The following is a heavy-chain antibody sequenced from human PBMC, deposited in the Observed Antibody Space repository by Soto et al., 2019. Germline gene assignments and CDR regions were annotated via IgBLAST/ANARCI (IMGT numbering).Heavy chain of an antibody. Sequence: PGGSLRLSCAASGFTFSSYSMNWVRQAPGKGLEWVSYISSSSSTIYYADSVKGRFTISRDNAKNSLYLQMNSLRDEDTAVYYCARIELVEWFFINVDVYDMDVWGQGTPVTVSS. D-gene: IGHD3-3*01. V-gene: IGHV3-48*02. J-gene: IGHJ6*02. CDR1: GFTFSSYS. CDR2: ISSSSSTI. CDR3: ARIELVEWFFINVDVYDMDV.